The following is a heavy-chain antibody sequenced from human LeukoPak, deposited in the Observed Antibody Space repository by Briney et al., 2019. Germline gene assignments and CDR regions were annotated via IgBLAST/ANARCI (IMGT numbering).Heavy chain of an antibody. V-gene: IGHV3-30*18. CDR2: ISYDGSNK. D-gene: IGHD6-19*01. CDR3: AKDRIAVAGTGYYGMDV. Sequence: TGGSLRLSCAASGFTLSSYGMHWVRQAPGKGLEWVAFISYDGSNKFYADSVKGRFTIARDNSKNALFLQMNSLRAGDTAVYSCAKDRIAVAGTGYYGMDVWGQGTTVTVSS. J-gene: IGHJ6*02. CDR1: GFTLSSYG.